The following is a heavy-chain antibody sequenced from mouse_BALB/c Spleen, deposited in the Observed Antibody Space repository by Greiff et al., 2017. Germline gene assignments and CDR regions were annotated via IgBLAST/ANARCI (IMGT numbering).Heavy chain of an antibody. J-gene: IGHJ3*01. CDR2: IYPGNSDT. CDR3: TRDLLRGRFAY. V-gene: IGHV1-5*01. Sequence: VQLQQSGTVLARPGASVKMSCKASGYTFTSYWMHWVKQRPGQGLEWIGAIYPGNSDTSYNQKFKGKAKLTAVTSTSTAYMELSSLTNEDSAVYYCTRDLLRGRFAYWGQGTLVTVSA. D-gene: IGHD2-1*01. CDR1: GYTFTSYW.